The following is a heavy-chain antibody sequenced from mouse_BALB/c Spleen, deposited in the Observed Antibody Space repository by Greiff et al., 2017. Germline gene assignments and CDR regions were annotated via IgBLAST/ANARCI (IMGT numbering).Heavy chain of an antibody. Sequence: VQLQESGPGLVKPSQSLSLTCSVTGYSITSGYYWNWIRQFPGNKLEWMGYISYDGSNNYNPSLKNRISITRDTSKNQFFLKLNSVTTEDTATYYCARLGDYESYAMDYWGQGTSVTVSS. V-gene: IGHV3-6*02. J-gene: IGHJ4*01. D-gene: IGHD2-4*01. CDR1: GYSITSGYY. CDR3: ARLGDYESYAMDY. CDR2: ISYDGSN.